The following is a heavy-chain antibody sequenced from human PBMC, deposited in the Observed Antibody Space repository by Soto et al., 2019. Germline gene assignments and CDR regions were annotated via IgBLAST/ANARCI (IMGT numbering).Heavy chain of an antibody. CDR2: ISYDGSNK. D-gene: IGHD3-10*01. CDR3: AKDLDGSGSPYYYYMDV. Sequence: QVQLVESGGGVVQPGRSLRLSCAASGFTFSSYGMHWVRQAPGKGLEWVAVISYDGSNKYYADSVKGRVSISRDNSKNTLYLQMNSLRAEDTAVYYCAKDLDGSGSPYYYYMDVWGKGTTVTVSS. V-gene: IGHV3-30*18. CDR1: GFTFSSYG. J-gene: IGHJ6*03.